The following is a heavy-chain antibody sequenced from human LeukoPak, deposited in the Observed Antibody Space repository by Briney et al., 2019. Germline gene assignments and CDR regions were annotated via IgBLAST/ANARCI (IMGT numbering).Heavy chain of an antibody. CDR3: ARGEEYSSSSPFDY. Sequence: ASVKVSCKASGYTFTNYDINWVRQATGQGPEWMGWINPNSGGTNYAQKFQGRVTMTRDTSISTAYMELSRLRSDDTAVYYCARGEEYSSSSPFDYWGQGTLVTVSS. D-gene: IGHD6-6*01. J-gene: IGHJ4*02. V-gene: IGHV1-2*02. CDR2: INPNSGGT. CDR1: GYTFTNYD.